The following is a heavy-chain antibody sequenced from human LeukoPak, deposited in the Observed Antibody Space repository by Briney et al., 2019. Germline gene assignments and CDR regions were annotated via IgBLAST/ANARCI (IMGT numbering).Heavy chain of an antibody. CDR1: GFTFSSYW. D-gene: IGHD2-2*01. CDR2: IKQDGSEK. J-gene: IGHJ6*04. CDR3: ARMPRGPDV. V-gene: IGHV3-7*01. Sequence: PGGSLRLSCAASGFTFSSYWMVWVRQAPGKGLEWVASIKQDGSEKHYVDSMKGRFTISRDNAKNSLYLQMNSLRAEDTAVYYCARMPRGPDVWGKGTTVTVSS.